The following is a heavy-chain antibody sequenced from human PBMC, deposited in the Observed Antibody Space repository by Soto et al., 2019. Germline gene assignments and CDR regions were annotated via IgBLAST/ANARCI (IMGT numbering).Heavy chain of an antibody. CDR2: IYYSGST. CDR1: GGSISSSSYY. CDR3: ASTAATYYDFWSGYPIDY. Sequence: PSETLSLTCTVSGGSISSSSYYWGWIRQPPGKGLEWVGSIYYSGSTYYNPSLKSRVTISVDTSKNQFSPKLSSVTAADTAVYYCASTAATYYDFWSGYPIDYWGQGTLVTVSS. V-gene: IGHV4-39*01. J-gene: IGHJ4*02. D-gene: IGHD3-3*01.